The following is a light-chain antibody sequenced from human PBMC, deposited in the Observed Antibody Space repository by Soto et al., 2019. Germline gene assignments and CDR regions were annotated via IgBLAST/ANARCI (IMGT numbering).Light chain of an antibody. Sequence: QSVLTQPPSVSGAPGQRVTISCTGSSSNIGAGYDVHWYQQLPATAPKLLIYGNSNRPSGVPDRFSGSKSGTSASLAITGLQAEDEADYYCQSYDSSLRGVFGTGTKLTVL. J-gene: IGLJ1*01. CDR2: GNS. V-gene: IGLV1-40*01. CDR3: QSYDSSLRGV. CDR1: SSNIGAGYD.